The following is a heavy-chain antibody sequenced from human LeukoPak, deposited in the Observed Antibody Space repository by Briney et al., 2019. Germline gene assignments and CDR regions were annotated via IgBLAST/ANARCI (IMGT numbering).Heavy chain of an antibody. V-gene: IGHV3-30*04. Sequence: QAGRSLRLSCAASGFTFSSYAMHWVRQAPGKGLEWVAVISYDGSNKYYADSVKGRFTISRDNAKNSLYLQMTSLRAADTAVYYCANSRGYNNGYRALELPPSPVDWGQGTLVTVSS. CDR2: ISYDGSNK. D-gene: IGHD5-18*01. CDR3: ANSRGYNNGYRALELPPSPVD. CDR1: GFTFSSYA. J-gene: IGHJ4*02.